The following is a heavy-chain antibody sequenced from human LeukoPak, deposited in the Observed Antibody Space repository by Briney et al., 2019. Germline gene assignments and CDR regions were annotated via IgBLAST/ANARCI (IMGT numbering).Heavy chain of an antibody. CDR1: GYTFSTYD. Sequence: ASVKVSCKASGYTFSTYDINWVRQAPGQGLEWLGWMNPKSVNTGVAQKLQGRLFMTRHTSITTAYMELRSLRFEDTAVYYCTRGRGWLAPFDFWGQGTRVTVSS. CDR2: MNPKSVNT. V-gene: IGHV1-8*01. J-gene: IGHJ4*02. D-gene: IGHD3-22*01. CDR3: TRGRGWLAPFDF.